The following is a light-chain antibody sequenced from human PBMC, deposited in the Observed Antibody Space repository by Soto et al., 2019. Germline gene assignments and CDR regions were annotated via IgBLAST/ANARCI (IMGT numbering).Light chain of an antibody. CDR3: QQSYSTPT. J-gene: IGKJ1*01. V-gene: IGKV1-39*01. CDR2: AAS. Sequence: DIQMTQSPSSMSASVGDRVTITCRASQSISSYLNWYQQKPGKAPKILIYAASSLQSGAPSRFSGSGSGTYFTLTISSLQPEDVATYYYQQSYSTPTFGQGTKVEIK. CDR1: QSISSY.